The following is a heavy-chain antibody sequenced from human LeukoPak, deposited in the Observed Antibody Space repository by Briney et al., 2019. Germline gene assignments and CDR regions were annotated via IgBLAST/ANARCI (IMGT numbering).Heavy chain of an antibody. J-gene: IGHJ4*02. CDR2: ISYDGSNK. CDR3: AKDLLSSGYYYGDFDY. D-gene: IGHD3-22*01. CDR1: GFTFSSYG. Sequence: QPGRSLRLSCAASGFTFSSYGMHCVRQAPGKGLEWVAVISYDGSNKYYADSVKGRFTISRDNSKNTLYLQMNSLRAEDTAVSYYAKDLLSSGYYYGDFDYWGQGTLVTVSS. V-gene: IGHV3-30*18.